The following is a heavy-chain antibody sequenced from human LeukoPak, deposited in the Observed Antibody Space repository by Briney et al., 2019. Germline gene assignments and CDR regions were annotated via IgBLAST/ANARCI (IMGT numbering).Heavy chain of an antibody. V-gene: IGHV3-7*01. Sequence: GGSLRLSCAASGFTFSRYWMSWVRQAPGKGLEWVTNVKQDGSEKYYVDSVKGRFTISRDNAKNSLYLQMNSLRVEDTAVYYCARDGSGWSVYWGQGTLVTVSS. CDR1: GFTFSRYW. CDR3: ARDGSGWSVY. D-gene: IGHD6-19*01. CDR2: VKQDGSEK. J-gene: IGHJ4*02.